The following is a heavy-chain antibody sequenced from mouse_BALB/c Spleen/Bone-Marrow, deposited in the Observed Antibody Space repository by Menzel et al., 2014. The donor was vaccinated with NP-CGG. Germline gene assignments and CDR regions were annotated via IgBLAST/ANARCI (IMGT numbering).Heavy chain of an antibody. Sequence: EVQLQQSGGDLVKPGGSLKLSCVASGFTFGSYGMSWVRQTPDKRLEWVATISSGGSSTYYPASVKGRFTISRDNAKSTLYLQMSSLNSEDTAMYYCTRRPLQANSYFDCWGQGTTLTVSS. CDR2: ISSGGSST. V-gene: IGHV5-6*01. J-gene: IGHJ2*01. CDR3: TRRPLQANSYFDC. D-gene: IGHD3-2*02. CDR1: GFTFGSYG.